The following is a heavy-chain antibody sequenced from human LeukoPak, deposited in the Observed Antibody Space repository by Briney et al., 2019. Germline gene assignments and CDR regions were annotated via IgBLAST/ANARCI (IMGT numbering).Heavy chain of an antibody. CDR2: ISGTTGTT. Sequence: GGSLRLSCAASGFTFSSYAMSRIRQAPGKGLEWLSAISGTTGTTFYADSVKGRFTISRDNSKNTLYLQMNTLRAEDTAVYYCATKTSYGDRYFDYWGQGTLVTVSS. CDR3: ATKTSYGDRYFDY. D-gene: IGHD4-17*01. V-gene: IGHV3-23*01. CDR1: GFTFSSYA. J-gene: IGHJ4*02.